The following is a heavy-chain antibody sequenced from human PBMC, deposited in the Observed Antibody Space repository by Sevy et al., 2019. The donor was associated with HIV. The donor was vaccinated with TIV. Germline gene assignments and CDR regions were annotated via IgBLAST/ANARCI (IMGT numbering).Heavy chain of an antibody. CDR3: ARHWSRSGSSSWNPYYYYGMDV. CDR1: GYSFTSYW. D-gene: IGHD6-13*01. J-gene: IGHJ6*02. CDR2: IYPGDSDT. V-gene: IGHV5-51*01. Sequence: GESLKISCKGSGYSFTSYWIGWVRQMPGKGLEWMGIIYPGDSDTRYSPSFQGQVTISADKSISTAYLQWSSLKASDTAMYYCARHWSRSGSSSWNPYYYYGMDVWGQGTTVTVSS.